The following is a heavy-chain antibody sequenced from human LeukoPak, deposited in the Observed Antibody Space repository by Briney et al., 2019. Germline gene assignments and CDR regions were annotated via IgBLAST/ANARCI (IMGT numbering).Heavy chain of an antibody. CDR2: INPSGGST. D-gene: IGHD3-22*01. CDR3: ARAYDSSGYYQNWFDP. V-gene: IGHV1-46*01. Sequence: ASVKVSCKASGYTFTSYYMHWVRQAPGQGLEWMGIINPSGGSTSYAQKFQGRVTMTRDTSTSTVCMELSSLRSEDTAVYYCARAYDSSGYYQNWFDPWGQGTLVTVSS. CDR1: GYTFTSYY. J-gene: IGHJ5*02.